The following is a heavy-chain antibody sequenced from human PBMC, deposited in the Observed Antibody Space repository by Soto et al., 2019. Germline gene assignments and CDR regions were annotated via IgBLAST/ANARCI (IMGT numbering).Heavy chain of an antibody. J-gene: IGHJ4*02. V-gene: IGHV4-30-4*01. CDR1: GASISNTDYY. CDR3: ARPTVITPRFDS. CDR2: IYYSGTT. D-gene: IGHD4-17*01. Sequence: SETLSLTCSVSGASISNTDYYWSWIRQPPGKGLEWIGYIYYSGTTYYNPSLKSRVTISVDTSKNQFSLNLSSVTAADTAVYYCARPTVITPRFDSWGQGALVTVSS.